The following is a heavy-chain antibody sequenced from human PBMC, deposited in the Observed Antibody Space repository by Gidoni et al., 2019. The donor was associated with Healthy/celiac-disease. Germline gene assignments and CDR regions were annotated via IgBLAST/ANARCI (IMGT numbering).Heavy chain of an antibody. CDR3: ARDLDIGVGADDAFDI. CDR1: GFTFSDYY. V-gene: IGHV3-11*01. CDR2: ISSSGSTI. J-gene: IGHJ3*02. D-gene: IGHD2-15*01. Sequence: QVQLVESGGGLVKPGGSLRLSCAASGFTFSDYYVRWIRPAPGKGLEWVSYISSSGSTIYYADSVKGRFTISRDNAKNSLYLQMNSLRAEDTAVYYCARDLDIGVGADDAFDIWGQGTMVTVSS.